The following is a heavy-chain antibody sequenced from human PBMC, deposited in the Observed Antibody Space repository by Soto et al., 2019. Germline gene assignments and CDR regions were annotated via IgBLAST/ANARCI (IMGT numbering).Heavy chain of an antibody. CDR3: AKENNYYHSSVFDY. CDR2: ISGSGGST. D-gene: IGHD3-22*01. V-gene: IGHV3-23*01. CDR1: GFTFSSYA. J-gene: IGHJ4*02. Sequence: EVQLLESGGGLVQPGGSLRLSCAASGFTFSSYAMSWVRQAPGKGLEWVSEISGSGGSTYYADSVKGRFTIPRGNSKNTMYLQMNSLRAEDTAVYYCAKENNYYHSSVFDYWGQGALVTVYS.